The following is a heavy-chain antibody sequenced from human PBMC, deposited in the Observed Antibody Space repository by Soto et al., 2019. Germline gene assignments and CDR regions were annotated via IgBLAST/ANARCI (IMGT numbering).Heavy chain of an antibody. Sequence: ASVKVFCKASGYTFTSYGISWVRQAPGQGLEWMGWISAYNGNTNYAQKLQGRVTMTTDTSTSTAYMELMSLRSDDTAVYYCARGKPPWVGATRGAFDIWGQGTMVTVSS. CDR2: ISAYNGNT. CDR1: GYTFTSYG. V-gene: IGHV1-18*04. J-gene: IGHJ3*02. CDR3: ARGKPPWVGATRGAFDI. D-gene: IGHD1-26*01.